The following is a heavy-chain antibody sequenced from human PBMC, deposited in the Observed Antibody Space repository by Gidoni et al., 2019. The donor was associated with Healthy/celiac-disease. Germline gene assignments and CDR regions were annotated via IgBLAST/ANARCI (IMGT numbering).Heavy chain of an antibody. CDR3: ARRGDFWSGYEDYYYGMDV. CDR1: GYSFPSYW. D-gene: IGHD3-3*01. J-gene: IGHJ6*02. Sequence: EVQLVQSGAEVKQHGASLRTSCRVSGYSFPSYWNGWVRQMPGKGLEWMGVIYPCDSDTRYSPSYQGQGTISADKSISTAYLQWSSRKASDTAMDDCARRGDFWSGYEDYYYGMDVWGQGTTVTVSS. V-gene: IGHV5-51*01. CDR2: IYPCDSDT.